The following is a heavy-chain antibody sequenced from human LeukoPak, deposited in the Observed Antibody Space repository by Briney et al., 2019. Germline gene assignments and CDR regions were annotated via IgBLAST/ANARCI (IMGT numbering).Heavy chain of an antibody. J-gene: IGHJ5*01. CDR2: ISSSGTTI. CDR3: ARGDDTAVVSGGYNWFDS. V-gene: IGHV3-48*04. D-gene: IGHD5-18*01. Sequence: PGGSLRLSCAASGFTFSSYSMNWVRQAPGKGLEWVSYISSSGTTIYYADSVKGRFTISRDNAKNSLYLQMDSLGAEDTAVYYCARGDDTAVVSGGYNWFDSWGQGTLVTVSS. CDR1: GFTFSSYS.